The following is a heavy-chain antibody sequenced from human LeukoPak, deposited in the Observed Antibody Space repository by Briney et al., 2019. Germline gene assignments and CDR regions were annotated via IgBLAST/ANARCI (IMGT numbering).Heavy chain of an antibody. CDR3: AREVWGSYNWYFDL. J-gene: IGHJ2*01. D-gene: IGHD3-16*01. CDR1: GFTFSTYW. V-gene: IGHV3-7*01. Sequence: GGSLRLSCAASGFTFSTYWMRWVRQAPGKGLEWVANIKEDGSEKYYVDSVKGRFTISRDNAKSSLYLQMKSLRVDDTAVYYSAREVWGSYNWYFDLWGRGTLVTVSS. CDR2: IKEDGSEK.